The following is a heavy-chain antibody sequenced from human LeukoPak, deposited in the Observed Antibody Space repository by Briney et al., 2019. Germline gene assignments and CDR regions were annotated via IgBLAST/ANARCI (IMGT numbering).Heavy chain of an antibody. CDR1: GISVSNDY. V-gene: IGHV3-23*01. CDR3: AKNEVSGSCPDY. CDR2: ISGSGGST. D-gene: IGHD2-15*01. Sequence: GGSLRLSCAASGISVSNDYMSWVRQAPGKGLEWVSAISGSGGSTYYADSVKGRFTISRDNSKNTLYLQMNSLRAEDTAVYYCAKNEVSGSCPDYWGQGTLVTVSS. J-gene: IGHJ4*02.